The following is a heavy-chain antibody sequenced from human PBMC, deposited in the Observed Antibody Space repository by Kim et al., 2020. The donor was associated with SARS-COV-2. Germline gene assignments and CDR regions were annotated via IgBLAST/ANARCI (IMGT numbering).Heavy chain of an antibody. CDR3: ARDPPHSTAPGIAVAGTDY. V-gene: IGHV1-2*02. CDR2: INPNSGGT. D-gene: IGHD6-19*01. J-gene: IGHJ4*02. Sequence: ASVKVSCKASGYTFTGYYMHWVRQAPGQGLEWMGWINPNSGGTNYAQKFQGRVTMTRDTSISTAYMELSRLRSDDTAVYYCARDPPHSTAPGIAVAGTDYWGQGTLVTVSS. CDR1: GYTFTGYY.